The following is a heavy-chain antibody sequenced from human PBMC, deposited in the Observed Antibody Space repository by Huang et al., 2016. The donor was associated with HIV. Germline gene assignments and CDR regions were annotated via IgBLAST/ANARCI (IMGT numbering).Heavy chain of an antibody. CDR1: GVSTRTYF. CDR3: AREDRNAFDI. V-gene: IGHV4-4*07. Sequence: QVHLQASGPGLVKPSETLSLICTVSGVSTRTYFWSWIRQPAGKGPECIARMHRRRNTKSNPSLRSRVTMSVDASKTQLSLRLPSVTAADTAVYYCAREDRNAFDIWGQGIMVIVSS. CDR2: MHRRRNT. J-gene: IGHJ3*02.